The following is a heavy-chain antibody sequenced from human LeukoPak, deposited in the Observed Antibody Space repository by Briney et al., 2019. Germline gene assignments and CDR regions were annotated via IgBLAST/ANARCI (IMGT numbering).Heavy chain of an antibody. CDR2: IYYSGST. Sequence: SETLSLTCTVSGGSISSYYWSWIRQPPGKGLEWIGYIYYSGSTNYNPSLKSRVTISVDTSKNQFSLKLSSVTAADTAAYYCARYTAMVTGFDYWGQGTLVTVSS. V-gene: IGHV4-59*01. CDR3: ARYTAMVTGFDY. CDR1: GGSISSYY. D-gene: IGHD5-18*01. J-gene: IGHJ4*02.